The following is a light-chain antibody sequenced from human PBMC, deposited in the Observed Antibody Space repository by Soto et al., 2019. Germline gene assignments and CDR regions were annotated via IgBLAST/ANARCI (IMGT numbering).Light chain of an antibody. V-gene: IGKV3-20*01. CDR2: GAS. Sequence: EIVLTQSPGTLSLSPGERATLSCRASQSVSSNYLAWYQQKPDQAPRLLIYGASSRATGIADRFSGSGSGTDFTLTISSLEPEDFAVYYCQQYGNSPRTFGQGTKVEIK. CDR1: QSVSSNY. CDR3: QQYGNSPRT. J-gene: IGKJ1*01.